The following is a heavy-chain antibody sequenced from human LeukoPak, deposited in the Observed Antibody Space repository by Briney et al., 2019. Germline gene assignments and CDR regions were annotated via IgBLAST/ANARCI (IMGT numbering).Heavy chain of an antibody. J-gene: IGHJ4*02. CDR2: IIPIFGTA. CDR3: ARETYYDSSGYMVY. Sequence: GSSVKVSCKASGGPFRSYVISWGRQAPGQGLEWMGGIIPIFGTANYAQKFQGRVTITADESTSTAYMELSSLRSEDTAVYYCARETYYDSSGYMVYWGQGTLVTVSS. CDR1: GGPFRSYV. V-gene: IGHV1-69*01. D-gene: IGHD3-22*01.